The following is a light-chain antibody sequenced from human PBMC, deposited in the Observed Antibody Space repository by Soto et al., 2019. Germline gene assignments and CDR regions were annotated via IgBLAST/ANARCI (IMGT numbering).Light chain of an antibody. J-gene: IGKJ1*01. CDR1: QSVGDTF. CDR2: GVS. Sequence: EIVLTQSPGTLSLSPGEKATLSFRASQSVGDTFLSWYQQKPGLAPRLLIYGVSNRATGIPDRFSGSGSGTDFILTISRLEPEDFALYYCGQFVSSPPRTFGQGTNVDIK. CDR3: GQFVSSPPRT. V-gene: IGKV3-20*01.